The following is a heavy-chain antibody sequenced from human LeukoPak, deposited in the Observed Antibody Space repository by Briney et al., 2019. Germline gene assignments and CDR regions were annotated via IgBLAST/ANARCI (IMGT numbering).Heavy chain of an antibody. CDR1: GYTLTGYY. J-gene: IGHJ6*02. V-gene: IGHV1-2*01. Sequence: ASVTVSCKASGYTLTGYYMHWVRQAPGQGLEWMGRINPNSGGTNYAQKFQGRVTSTRDTSASTAYLDLSSLRSEDTAIYYCARVVTRLREGAYQYDLDVWGPGTTVTVSS. CDR3: ARVVTRLREGAYQYDLDV. CDR2: INPNSGGT. D-gene: IGHD3-16*01.